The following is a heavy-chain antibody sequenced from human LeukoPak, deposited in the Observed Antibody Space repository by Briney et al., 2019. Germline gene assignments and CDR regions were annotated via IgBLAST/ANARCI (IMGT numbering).Heavy chain of an antibody. CDR3: ARDLHSSTNWFDP. D-gene: IGHD6-13*01. CDR2: ISGSGSST. Sequence: PGGSLRLSCAASGFTFSNYAMTWVRQAPGKGLEWVSGISGSGSSTYYADSVKGRFTLSRDYPKNTLYLQMNSLRAEDTALYHCARDLHSSTNWFDPWGQGTLVTVSS. CDR1: GFTFSNYA. V-gene: IGHV3-23*01. J-gene: IGHJ5*02.